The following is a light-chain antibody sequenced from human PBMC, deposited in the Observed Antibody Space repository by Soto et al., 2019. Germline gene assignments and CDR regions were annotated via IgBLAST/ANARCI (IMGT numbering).Light chain of an antibody. V-gene: IGKV1-5*03. CDR3: QQFNSYPIT. CDR1: QTISSW. CDR2: KAS. J-gene: IGKJ5*01. Sequence: DIHMTHSPSALSGALVDSVTITCRASQTISSWLAWYQQKPGKAPKLLIYKASTLKSGVPSRFSGSGSGTEFTLTISSLQPDDFATYYCQQFNSYPITFGQGTRLEIK.